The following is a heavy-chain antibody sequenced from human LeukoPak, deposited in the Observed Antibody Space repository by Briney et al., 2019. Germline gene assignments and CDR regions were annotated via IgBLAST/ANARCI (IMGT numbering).Heavy chain of an antibody. CDR3: ARGGVFSSSWFAYFDY. CDR1: GDTFTNYW. CDR2: IYPGDFDT. J-gene: IGHJ4*02. Sequence: GESLKISCKASGDTFTNYWIAWVRQMPGKGLEWMGIIYPGDFDTRYSPSVEGQVTISVDKSISTAFLQWSSLKASDTAMYYCARGGVFSSSWFAYFDYWGQGTLVTVSS. V-gene: IGHV5-51*01. D-gene: IGHD6-13*01.